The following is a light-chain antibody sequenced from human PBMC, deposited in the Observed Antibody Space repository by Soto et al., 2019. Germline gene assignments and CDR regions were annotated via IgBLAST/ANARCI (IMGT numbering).Light chain of an antibody. J-gene: IGLJ2*01. CDR3: SSYASSTPLL. CDR1: SSDIGGYNY. V-gene: IGLV2-14*03. Sequence: QSVLTQPASVSGSPGQSITISCTGTSSDIGGYNYVSWYQQHPGKAPKLMISDVTNRPSGVSNCFSGSKSGNTASLTISGLQAEDEADYYCSSYASSTPLLFGGGTKLTVL. CDR2: DVT.